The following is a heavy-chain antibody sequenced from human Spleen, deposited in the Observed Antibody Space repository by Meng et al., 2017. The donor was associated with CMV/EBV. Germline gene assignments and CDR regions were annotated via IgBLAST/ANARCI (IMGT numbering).Heavy chain of an antibody. V-gene: IGHV3-21*01. J-gene: IGHJ2*01. CDR3: ARRLWSGYTDWYFDL. CDR1: GFTFSTYA. D-gene: IGHD3-3*01. CDR2: ITGSGLFI. Sequence: SGFTFSTYAMRWVRQAPGKGLEWVSSITGSGLFIYYAESVKGRFTISRDNAKSSLYLQMDSLRAEDTAVYYCARRLWSGYTDWYFDLWGRGTLVTVSS.